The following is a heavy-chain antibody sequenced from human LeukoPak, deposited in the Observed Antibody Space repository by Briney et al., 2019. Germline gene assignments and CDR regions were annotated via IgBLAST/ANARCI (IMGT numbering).Heavy chain of an antibody. D-gene: IGHD3-22*01. CDR3: ARSYYYTTPPERKYYFDY. CDR2: INPNGGST. J-gene: IGHJ4*02. V-gene: IGHV1-46*01. CDR1: GYTFTTYY. Sequence: ASVKVSCKASGYTFTTYYLHWVRQAPGQGLEWMGIINPNGGSTIYAQKFQGRVTMTRDTSTITVYTELSSLRSEDTAVYYCARSYYYTTPPERKYYFDYWGQGTLVTVSS.